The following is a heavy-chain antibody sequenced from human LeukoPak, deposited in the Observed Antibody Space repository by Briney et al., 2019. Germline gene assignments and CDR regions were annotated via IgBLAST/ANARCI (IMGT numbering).Heavy chain of an antibody. V-gene: IGHV4-38-2*02. CDR1: GYSFSSGYY. CDR2: IYQSGTT. Sequence: SETLSLTCSVSGYSFSSGYYWGWIRQPPGKGLEWIGSIYQSGTTSYNPSLKSRVTISVDTSKNQFSLKLSSVTAADTAVYSCARLAWGRFDYWGQGTLVTVSS. J-gene: IGHJ4*02. D-gene: IGHD7-27*01. CDR3: ARLAWGRFDY.